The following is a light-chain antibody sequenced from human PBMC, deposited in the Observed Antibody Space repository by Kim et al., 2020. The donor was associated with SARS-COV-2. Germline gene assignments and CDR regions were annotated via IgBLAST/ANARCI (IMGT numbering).Light chain of an antibody. CDR1: YG. CDR3: QSYDSSLSGSV. J-gene: IGLJ2*01. Sequence: YGVHWYQQLPGTAPNLLIYGNSNRPSGVPDRFSGSKSGTTASLAITGLQAEDEADYYCQSYDSSLSGSVFGGGTQLTVL. CDR2: GNS. V-gene: IGLV1-40*01.